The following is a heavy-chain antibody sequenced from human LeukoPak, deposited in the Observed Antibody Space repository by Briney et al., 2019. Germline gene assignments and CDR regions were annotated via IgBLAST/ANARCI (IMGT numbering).Heavy chain of an antibody. V-gene: IGHV3-23*01. D-gene: IGHD1-26*01. CDR2: ISGRGGST. CDR3: AKDLVGATMGLYYYGMDV. CDR1: GFTFSSYA. Sequence: PGGSLRLSCAASGFTFSSYAMSWVRQAPGKGLEGVSAISGRGGSTYYADSVKGRFTISRDNSKNTLYLQMNSLRAEDTAVYYCAKDLVGATMGLYYYGMDVWGQGTTVTVSS. J-gene: IGHJ6*02.